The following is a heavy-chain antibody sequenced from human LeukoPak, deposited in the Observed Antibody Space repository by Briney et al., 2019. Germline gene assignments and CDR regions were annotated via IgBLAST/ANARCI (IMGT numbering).Heavy chain of an antibody. CDR2: IKSKTDGGTT. CDR1: GSTFSNAW. D-gene: IGHD1-26*01. J-gene: IGHJ3*02. V-gene: IGHV3-15*07. CDR3: TTDLGARDAFDI. Sequence: PGGSLRLSCAASGSTFSNAWMNWVRQAPGKGLEWVGRIKSKTDGGTTDYAAPVKGRFTISRDDSKNTLYLQMNSLKTEDTAVYYCTTDLGARDAFDIWGQGTMVTVSS.